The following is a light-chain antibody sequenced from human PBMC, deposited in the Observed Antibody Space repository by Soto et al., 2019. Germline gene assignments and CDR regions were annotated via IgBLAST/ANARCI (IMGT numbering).Light chain of an antibody. CDR2: DAS. J-gene: IGKJ4*01. Sequence: DIQMTQSPSTLSASVGDRVTITCRASQSISSWLAWYQQKPGKAPKLLIYDASSLESGVPSRFSGSGSETEFTLTISGLQAEDFATYYCQQLRMYPSTFGGGTKV. CDR3: QQLRMYPST. V-gene: IGKV1-5*01. CDR1: QSISSW.